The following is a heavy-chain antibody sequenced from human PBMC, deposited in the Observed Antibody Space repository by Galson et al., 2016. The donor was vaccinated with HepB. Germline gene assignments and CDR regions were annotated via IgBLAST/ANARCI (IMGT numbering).Heavy chain of an antibody. D-gene: IGHD3-22*01. CDR2: ITWNSGTI. CDR1: GFTFGDYA. Sequence: SLRLSCAASGFTFGDYAVHWVRQAPGKGLEWVSGITWNSGTIDYADSVKGRFTISRDNAKNSLYLQMNSLRAEDTALYYCAKDPYFDSDGYLQYYFDYWGQGTLVTVSA. CDR3: AKDPYFDSDGYLQYYFDY. V-gene: IGHV3-9*01. J-gene: IGHJ4*02.